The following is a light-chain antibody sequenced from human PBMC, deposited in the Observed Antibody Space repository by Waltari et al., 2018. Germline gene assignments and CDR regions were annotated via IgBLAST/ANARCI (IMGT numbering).Light chain of an antibody. J-gene: IGLJ1*01. CDR2: DVY. CDR3: CSYAGSFTWV. CDR1: NSDVGGYKY. V-gene: IGLV2-11*01. Sequence: QSALTQPRSVSGSPGPSVTISCTGPNSDVGGYKYVSWYQQHPDKAPRLIISDVYTRPSGVPNRFSGSKSANTASLTISGLQSEDEADYYCCSYAGSFTWVFGTGTKVTVL.